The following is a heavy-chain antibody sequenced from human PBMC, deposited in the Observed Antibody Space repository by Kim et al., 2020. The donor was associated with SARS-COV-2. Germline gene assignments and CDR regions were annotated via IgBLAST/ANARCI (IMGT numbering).Heavy chain of an antibody. CDR3: ARDRYSSGWYPIDY. CDR2: IKQDGSEK. J-gene: IGHJ4*02. V-gene: IGHV3-7*01. CDR1: GFTFSNYW. Sequence: GGSLRLSCAASGFTFSNYWMSWVRQTPGKGLECVAQIKQDGSEKNYVDSVKGRFNISRDNAKNLVYLQMNSLGVEDTAVYFCARDRYSSGWYPIDYWGQG. D-gene: IGHD6-19*01.